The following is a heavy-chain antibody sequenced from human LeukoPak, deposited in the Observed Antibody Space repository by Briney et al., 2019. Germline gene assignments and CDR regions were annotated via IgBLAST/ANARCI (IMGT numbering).Heavy chain of an antibody. V-gene: IGHV4-30-2*01. J-gene: IGHJ4*02. D-gene: IGHD1-26*01. CDR3: ASSPVGATDY. Sequence: PSETLSLTCTVSGGSISSGGYYWNWIRQPPGKGLEWIGYIYYSGTTYYNPSLKSRVTISVDRSKNQFSLKLSSVTAADTAVYYCASSPVGATDYWGQGTLVTVSS. CDR2: IYYSGTT. CDR1: GGSISSGGYY.